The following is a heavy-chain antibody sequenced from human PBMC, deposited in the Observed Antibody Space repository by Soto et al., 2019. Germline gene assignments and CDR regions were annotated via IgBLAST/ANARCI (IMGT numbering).Heavy chain of an antibody. D-gene: IGHD3-3*01. CDR2: IKQDGSEK. J-gene: IGHJ6*03. Sequence: GGSLRLSCAASGFTFSSYWMSWVRQAPGKGLEWVANIKQDGSEKYYVDSVKGRFTISRDNAKNSLYLQMNSLRAEDTAVYYCARELSIWSGYYYYYYYMDVWGKGTTVTVSS. CDR1: GFTFSSYW. V-gene: IGHV3-7*03. CDR3: ARELSIWSGYYYYYYYMDV.